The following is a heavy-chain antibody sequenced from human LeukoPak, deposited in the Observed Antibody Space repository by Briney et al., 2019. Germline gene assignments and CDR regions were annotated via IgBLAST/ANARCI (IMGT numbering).Heavy chain of an antibody. Sequence: HAGGSLRLSCTTSGFTLGDHAMSWVRQAPGKGLEWVGFIRSKGYGGTTEYAASVKGRFAISRDDSKGIAYLQMNSLKTEDTAVYYCTRGPTQQWVYYGMDVWGQGTTVIVSS. V-gene: IGHV3-49*04. CDR2: IRSKGYGGTT. CDR1: GFTLGDHA. CDR3: TRGPTQQWVYYGMDV. J-gene: IGHJ6*02. D-gene: IGHD5-18*01.